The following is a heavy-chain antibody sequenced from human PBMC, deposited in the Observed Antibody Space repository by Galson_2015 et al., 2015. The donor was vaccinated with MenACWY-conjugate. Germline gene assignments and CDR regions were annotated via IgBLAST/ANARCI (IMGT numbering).Heavy chain of an antibody. Sequence: LTCTVSGASVRSPTSYWSWIRQPPGATLEWLGYVFYNGRTNHNPSVTSRVTISVATSKNQLSLNLSSVTAADTAVYYCARGLRLFDYWGQGALLTVSS. CDR1: GASVRSPTSY. CDR2: VFYNGRT. V-gene: IGHV4-61*01. CDR3: ARGLRLFDY. J-gene: IGHJ4*02.